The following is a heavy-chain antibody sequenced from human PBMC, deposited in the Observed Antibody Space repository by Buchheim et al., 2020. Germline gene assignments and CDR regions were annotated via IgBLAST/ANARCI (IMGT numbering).Heavy chain of an antibody. CDR2: MNPNSGNT. CDR1: GYTFTSYD. Sequence: QVQLVQSGAEVKKPGASVKVSCKASGYTFTSYDINWVRQATGQGLEWMGWMNPNSGNTGYAQKFQGRVTMTRNTSISTAYMELSSLRSEDTAVDYCASNSVVVPAAIRNYYYYGMDVWGQGTT. CDR3: ASNSVVVPAAIRNYYYYGMDV. J-gene: IGHJ6*02. D-gene: IGHD2-2*01. V-gene: IGHV1-8*01.